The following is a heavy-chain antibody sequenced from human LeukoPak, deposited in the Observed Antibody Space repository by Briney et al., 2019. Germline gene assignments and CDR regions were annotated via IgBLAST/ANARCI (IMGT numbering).Heavy chain of an antibody. Sequence: GGSLRLSCAASGFTFDDYTMHWVRQAPGKGLEWVSLISWDGGSTYYADSVKGRFTISRDNSKNSLYLQMNSLRTEDTALYYCAKAWSGYYNGPFDYWGQGTLVTVSS. CDR3: AKAWSGYYNGPFDY. D-gene: IGHD3-3*01. CDR1: GFTFDDYT. CDR2: ISWDGGST. J-gene: IGHJ4*02. V-gene: IGHV3-43*01.